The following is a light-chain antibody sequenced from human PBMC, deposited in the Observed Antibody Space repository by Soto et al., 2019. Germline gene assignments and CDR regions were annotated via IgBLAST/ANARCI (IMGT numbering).Light chain of an antibody. CDR1: SSDVGGYNY. J-gene: IGLJ1*01. V-gene: IGLV2-14*01. Sequence: QSALTQPASLSGSPGQSITTSCTGTSSDVGGYNYVSWYQQHPGKAPKLMIYEVSNRPSGVSNRFSGSKSGNTASLTISGLQAEDEADYYCSSYTSSSTPVFGTGTKVTVL. CDR2: EVS. CDR3: SSYTSSSTPV.